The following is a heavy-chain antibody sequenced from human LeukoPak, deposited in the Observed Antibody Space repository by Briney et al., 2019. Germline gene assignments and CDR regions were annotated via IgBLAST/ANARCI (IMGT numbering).Heavy chain of an antibody. CDR1: GYTFTSYG. CDR3: ARGRRERGYWFDP. J-gene: IGHJ5*02. D-gene: IGHD6-13*01. V-gene: IGHV1-8*02. Sequence: ASVKVSCKASGYTFTSYGISWVRQATGQGPEWIGWMNPNSGNTGYAQKFQGRVTMTRNNSISTGYMELRSLRSEDTAVYYCARGRRERGYWFDPWGQGTLVTVSS. CDR2: MNPNSGNT.